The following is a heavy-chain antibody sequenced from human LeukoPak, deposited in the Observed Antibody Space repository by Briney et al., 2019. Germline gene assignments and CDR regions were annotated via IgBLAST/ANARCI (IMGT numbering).Heavy chain of an antibody. CDR3: GRRSCSGGSCNCDY. Sequence: GGSLRLSCAGSGFTFSIYAMAWVRKAPGKGLEGVSAISSGGSNTNYADSVKGRFTMSRDNSKTTLYLQMNSLTAEDTAVYYCGRRSCSGGSCNCDYWGQGTLVTVSS. D-gene: IGHD2-15*01. CDR2: ISSGGSNT. CDR1: GFTFSIYA. V-gene: IGHV3-23*01. J-gene: IGHJ4*02.